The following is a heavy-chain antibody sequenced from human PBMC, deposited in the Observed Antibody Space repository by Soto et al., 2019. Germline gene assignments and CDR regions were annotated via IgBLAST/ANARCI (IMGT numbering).Heavy chain of an antibody. CDR3: AKAQRPYYYDSGASN. D-gene: IGHD3-22*01. Sequence: QVQLVEAGGGVVQPGRSRRLSCKASGFTFSSYAMHWVRQAPGKGLEWVAVISYEGSIQYYADSVKGRFTISRDNSKNTLYLQMNSLRAEDTAVYYCAKAQRPYYYDSGASNWGQGTLVTVSS. J-gene: IGHJ4*02. CDR2: ISYEGSIQ. CDR1: GFTFSSYA. V-gene: IGHV3-30*18.